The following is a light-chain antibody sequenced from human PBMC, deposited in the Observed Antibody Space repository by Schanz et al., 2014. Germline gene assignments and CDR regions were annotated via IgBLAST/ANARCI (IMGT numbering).Light chain of an antibody. J-gene: IGKJ1*01. CDR2: DAS. V-gene: IGKV1-5*01. Sequence: DTQMTQSPSTLSASVGDRVTITCRASQSISIWLAWYQQKPGKAPKLLIYDASNLESGVPSRFSGSGSGTEFTLTISSLQPDDFATYYCQQYNSYWTFGQGTKVEIK. CDR1: QSISIW. CDR3: QQYNSYWT.